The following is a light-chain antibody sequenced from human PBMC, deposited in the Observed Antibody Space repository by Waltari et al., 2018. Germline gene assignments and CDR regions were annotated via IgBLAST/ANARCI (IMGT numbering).Light chain of an antibody. J-gene: IGKJ5*01. CDR1: QSVKTN. Sequence: EILLTQSPATLSVSPGDRVILSCRASQSVKTNLAWYQQKPGQAPRPLIYEASTRAPGIPARFSGSGSATEFTLTISGLQSEDFGIYYCQRYNNWPPITFGQGTRLEI. CDR2: EAS. CDR3: QRYNNWPPIT. V-gene: IGKV3-15*01.